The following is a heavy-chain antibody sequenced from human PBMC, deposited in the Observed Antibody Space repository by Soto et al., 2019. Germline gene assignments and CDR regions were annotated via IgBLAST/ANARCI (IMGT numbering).Heavy chain of an antibody. CDR2: ISAHNGNT. D-gene: IGHD1-1*01. Sequence: QVHLVQSGAEVKKPGASVKVSWMGSGYAFTSNRITWVRQAPGQGLEWMGWISAHNGNTNYAQKLQGRVTVTRDTSTSTSYMELRSLRSDDTAVYYCARGRYGDYWGQGALVTVSP. CDR1: GYAFTSNR. J-gene: IGHJ4*02. V-gene: IGHV1-18*01. CDR3: ARGRYGDY.